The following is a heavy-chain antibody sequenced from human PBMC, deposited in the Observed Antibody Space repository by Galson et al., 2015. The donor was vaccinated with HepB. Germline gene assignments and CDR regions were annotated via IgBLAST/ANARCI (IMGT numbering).Heavy chain of an antibody. Sequence: PALVKPTQTLTLTCTFSGFSLSTSGMCVSWIRQPPGKALEWLARIDWDDDKYYSTSLKTRLIISKDTSKNQVVLTMTNMDPVDTATYYCARINTAMVTALDYWGQGTLVTVSS. D-gene: IGHD5-18*01. CDR3: ARINTAMVTALDY. V-gene: IGHV2-70*11. J-gene: IGHJ4*02. CDR2: IDWDDDK. CDR1: GFSLSTSGMC.